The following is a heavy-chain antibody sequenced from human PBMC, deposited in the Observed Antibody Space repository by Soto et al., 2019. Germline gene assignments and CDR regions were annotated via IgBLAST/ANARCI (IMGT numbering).Heavy chain of an antibody. Sequence: EVQLVESGGGLVQPGGSLRLSCAASGFTFSAHYMDWVRQAPGKGLEWVGRIKNKANSYTTEYAGSVEGRFTISREDSQHSLYLQMNSLKTDDTAVYYCARVSLVGPSGGRYFDYWGQGSQVAVSS. V-gene: IGHV3-72*01. CDR3: ARVSLVGPSGGRYFDY. D-gene: IGHD1-26*01. CDR2: IKNKANSYTT. J-gene: IGHJ4*02. CDR1: GFTFSAHY.